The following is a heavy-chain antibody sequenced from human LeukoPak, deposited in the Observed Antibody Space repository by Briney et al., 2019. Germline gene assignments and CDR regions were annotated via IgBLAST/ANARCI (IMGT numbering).Heavy chain of an antibody. J-gene: IGHJ3*02. CDR3: AKDERYCSSTSCYADAFDI. Sequence: GGSLRLSCAASGFTFSSYAMSWVRQAPGKGLEWVSAISGSGGSTYYADSVKGRFTISRDNSKNTLYLQMNSLRAEDTAVYYCAKDERYCSSTSCYADAFDIWGQGTMVTVSS. D-gene: IGHD2-2*01. V-gene: IGHV3-23*01. CDR1: GFTFSSYA. CDR2: ISGSGGST.